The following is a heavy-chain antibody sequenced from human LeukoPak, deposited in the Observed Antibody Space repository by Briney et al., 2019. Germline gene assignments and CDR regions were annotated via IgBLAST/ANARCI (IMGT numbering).Heavy chain of an antibody. D-gene: IGHD3-10*01. V-gene: IGHV1-69*05. Sequence: SVKVSCKASGGTFSSYAISWVRQAPGQGLEWMGGIIPIFGTANYAQKSQGRVTITTDESTSTAYMELSSLRSEDTAVYYCARKGGSAWGAFDIWGQGTMVTVSS. CDR2: IIPIFGTA. CDR3: ARKGGSAWGAFDI. CDR1: GGTFSSYA. J-gene: IGHJ3*02.